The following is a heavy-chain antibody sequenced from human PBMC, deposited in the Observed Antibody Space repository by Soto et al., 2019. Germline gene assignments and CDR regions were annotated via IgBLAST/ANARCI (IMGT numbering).Heavy chain of an antibody. Sequence: QVQLVESGGGVVQPGRSLRLSCAASGFTFSSYAMHWVRQAPGKGLEWVAVISYDGSNKYYADSVKGRFTISRDNSKNTLYLQMNSLRAEDTAVYYCAGGGAGTFHYWGQGTLVTVSS. V-gene: IGHV3-30-3*01. CDR3: AGGGAGTFHY. CDR1: GFTFSSYA. J-gene: IGHJ4*02. D-gene: IGHD6-19*01. CDR2: ISYDGSNK.